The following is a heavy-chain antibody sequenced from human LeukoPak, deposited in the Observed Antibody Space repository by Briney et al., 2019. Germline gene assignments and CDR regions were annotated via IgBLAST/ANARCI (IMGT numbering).Heavy chain of an antibody. J-gene: IGHJ4*02. D-gene: IGHD1-26*01. CDR1: GFTFSSHW. Sequence: GGSLRLSCEASGFTFSSHWMSWVRQAPGKGLEWVANINQDGSERYYVDSLNGRFTISRDNAKNSLYLQMNSLRVEDTAVYYCARDKLVGATILDFWGQGTLVTVSS. CDR2: INQDGSER. CDR3: ARDKLVGATILDF. V-gene: IGHV3-7*01.